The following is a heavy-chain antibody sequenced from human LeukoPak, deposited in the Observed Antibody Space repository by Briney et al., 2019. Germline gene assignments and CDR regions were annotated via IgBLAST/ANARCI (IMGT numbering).Heavy chain of an antibody. D-gene: IGHD3-10*01. CDR1: GFTFSGFS. V-gene: IGHV3-48*01. J-gene: IGHJ4*02. CDR2: ISTSSRST. CDR3: ARSAVRGVACDY. Sequence: GGSLRLSCTASGFTFSGFSMHWVRQAPGKGLEWLSYISTSSRSTYYADSVKGRFTISRDNAKNTLYLDMHSLRPGDSAVYYCARSAVRGVACDYWGQGNLLTVSS.